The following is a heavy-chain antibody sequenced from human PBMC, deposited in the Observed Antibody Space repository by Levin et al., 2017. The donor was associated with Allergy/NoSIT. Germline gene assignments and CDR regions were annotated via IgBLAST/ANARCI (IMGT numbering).Heavy chain of an antibody. CDR2: LNPNTGGT. D-gene: IGHD6-13*01. V-gene: IGHV1-2*06. Sequence: ASVKVSCKASGFTFTIYDIHWVRQAPGQGLEWVGRLNPNTGGTDSAQKFMGRVTMTRDTSTTAAFMELTRLRPDDTAIYYFARETIAAPPDSWFDTWGQGALVTVSS. CDR1: GFTFTIYD. J-gene: IGHJ5*02. CDR3: ARETIAAPPDSWFDT.